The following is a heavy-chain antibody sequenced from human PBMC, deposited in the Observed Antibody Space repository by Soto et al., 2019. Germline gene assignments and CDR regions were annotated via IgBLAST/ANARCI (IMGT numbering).Heavy chain of an antibody. CDR2: IYYSGYK. J-gene: IGHJ4*02. V-gene: IGHV4-39*01. CDR1: GGSINNSSYY. CDR3: ARHGYSSGWYGLTHEFDS. D-gene: IGHD6-19*01. Sequence: QLQLQESGPGLVRPPETLSLTCNVAGGSINNSSYYWGWIRQPPGKGLEWVGSIYYSGYKYYNPSLNSRVSVSVDTSKTQFALKLRSVTAADTAVYYCARHGYSSGWYGLTHEFDSWGQGILVTVSS.